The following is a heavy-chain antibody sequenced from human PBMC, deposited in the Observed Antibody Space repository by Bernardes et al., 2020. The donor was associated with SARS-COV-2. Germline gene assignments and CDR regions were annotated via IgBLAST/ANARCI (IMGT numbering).Heavy chain of an antibody. J-gene: IGHJ4*02. Sequence: GYSLKIACKGSGYSFNTYWIAWVRQMPGRGLEWMGIIYPGDSDTRYSPSFRGQVSISADKSIYTAYVQWSSLNASDTAMYYCARQRFSRAGSNWYSDYIDYWGQGTLVTVSS. CDR2: IYPGDSDT. V-gene: IGHV5-51*01. CDR3: ARQRFSRAGSNWYSDYIDY. CDR1: GYSFNTYW. D-gene: IGHD2-15*01.